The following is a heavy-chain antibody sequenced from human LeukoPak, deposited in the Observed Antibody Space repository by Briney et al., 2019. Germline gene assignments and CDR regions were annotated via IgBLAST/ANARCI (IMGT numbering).Heavy chain of an antibody. V-gene: IGHV3-23*01. CDR2: ISGSGGIT. CDR1: GLTSNSNT. CDR3: AKDSATVGGPTTD. J-gene: IGHJ4*02. D-gene: IGHD2-15*01. Sequence: GGSLRLSCAASGLTSNSNTFNWVRQAPGKGLEWVSLISGSGGITYYADSVKGRFTISRDNSKNTLYLQMDSLRAEDTAVYYCAKDSATVGGPTTDWGQGTLVTVSS.